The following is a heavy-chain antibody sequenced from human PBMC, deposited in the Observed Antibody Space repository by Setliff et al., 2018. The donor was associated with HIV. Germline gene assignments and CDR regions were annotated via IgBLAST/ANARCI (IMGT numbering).Heavy chain of an antibody. CDR3: ARALYYYDSFDAFDI. Sequence: GGSLRLSCAASGFTFSSYEMNWVRQAPGKGLEWLSYIGSSGNIMYYADSGKGRFTISRDNAKNSLYLQMNSLRADDTAVYYCARALYYYDSFDAFDIWGQGTMVTVSS. CDR2: IGSSGNIM. D-gene: IGHD3-22*01. CDR1: GFTFSSYE. J-gene: IGHJ3*02. V-gene: IGHV3-48*03.